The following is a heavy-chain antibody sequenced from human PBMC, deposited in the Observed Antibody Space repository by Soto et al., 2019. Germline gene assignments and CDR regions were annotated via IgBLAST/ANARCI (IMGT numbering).Heavy chain of an antibody. Sequence: QVQLQESGPGLVKPSQTLSLTCTVSGGSISSGGYYWSWIRQHPGKGLEWIGYIYYSGSTYYNPSLKSRXSIXVXLSKNQFSLKLSSVTAADTAVYYCAREGDGDYYFDYWGQGTLVTVSS. D-gene: IGHD4-17*01. CDR3: AREGDGDYYFDY. V-gene: IGHV4-31*03. CDR2: IYYSGST. J-gene: IGHJ4*02. CDR1: GGSISSGGYY.